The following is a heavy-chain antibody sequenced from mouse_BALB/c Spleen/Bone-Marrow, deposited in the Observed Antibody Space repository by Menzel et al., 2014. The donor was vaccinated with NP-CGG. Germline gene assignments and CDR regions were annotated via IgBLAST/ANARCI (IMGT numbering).Heavy chain of an antibody. V-gene: IGHV1-67*01. D-gene: IGHD1-1*01. CDR3: ARGSSPYYYAMDY. J-gene: IGHJ4*01. CDR1: GYTFTDYA. CDR2: ISTYSGNT. Sequence: LVESGPELVRPGVSVKISCKGSGYTFTDYAMHWVKQSHAKSLEWIGVISTYSGNTNYNQKFKGKATMTVDKSSSTAYMELARLTSEDSAIYYCARGSSPYYYAMDYWGQGTSVIVSS.